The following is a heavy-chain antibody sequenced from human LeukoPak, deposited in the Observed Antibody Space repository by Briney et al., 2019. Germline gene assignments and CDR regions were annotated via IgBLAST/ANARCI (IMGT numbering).Heavy chain of an antibody. V-gene: IGHV3-30*02. Sequence: GGSLRLSCAASGFTFSRYGMHWVRQAPGKGLEWVAFIRYDGSNKYYADSVKGRFTISRDNAKNTLYLQMNSLRAGDTAVYYCASTPNGVAAIYFDYWGQGTLVTVSS. CDR3: ASTPNGVAAIYFDY. D-gene: IGHD2-15*01. J-gene: IGHJ4*02. CDR2: IRYDGSNK. CDR1: GFTFSRYG.